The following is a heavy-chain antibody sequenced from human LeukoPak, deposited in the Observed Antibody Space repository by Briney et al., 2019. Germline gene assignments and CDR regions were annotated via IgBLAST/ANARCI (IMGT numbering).Heavy chain of an antibody. Sequence: EGSPRLSCSASGFTFSRFWMSWVRQAPGKGLEYVALIKQGGSEIYHMDSVKGRFTISRDDATNSLYLQMNSLRVEDTALYYCARDRESESDSEGDYWGQGTLVTVSS. CDR1: GFTFSRFW. CDR3: ARDRESESDSEGDY. J-gene: IGHJ4*02. CDR2: IKQGGSEI. D-gene: IGHD4-11*01. V-gene: IGHV3-7*01.